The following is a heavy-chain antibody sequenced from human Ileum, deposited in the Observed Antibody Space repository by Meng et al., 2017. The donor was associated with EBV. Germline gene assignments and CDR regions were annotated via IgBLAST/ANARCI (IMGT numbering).Heavy chain of an antibody. CDR2: TSHSGST. CDR3: ASSDYYRSDY. Sequence: QVPWQESGQGLVKPSETLSLTCAVSGGSISRSDWWSWVRQPPGKGLEWIGETSHSGSTNYSPSLKSRVTISLDKSKNQLSLKLNSVTAADTAVYYCASSDYYRSDYWGQGTLVTVSS. D-gene: IGHD3-22*01. CDR1: GGSISRSDW. V-gene: IGHV4-4*02. J-gene: IGHJ4*02.